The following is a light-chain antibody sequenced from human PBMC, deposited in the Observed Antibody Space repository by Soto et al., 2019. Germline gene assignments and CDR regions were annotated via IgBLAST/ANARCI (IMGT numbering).Light chain of an antibody. V-gene: IGLV2-14*01. CDR2: EVS. Sequence: QSVLTQPASVPGSPGQSITISCTGTSSDVGGYNYVSWYQQHPGKAPKLMIYEVSNRPSGVSNRFSGSKSGNTASLTISGLQAEDEADYHCSSYTSSSSFVFGTGTKVTVL. CDR1: SSDVGGYNY. J-gene: IGLJ1*01. CDR3: SSYTSSSSFV.